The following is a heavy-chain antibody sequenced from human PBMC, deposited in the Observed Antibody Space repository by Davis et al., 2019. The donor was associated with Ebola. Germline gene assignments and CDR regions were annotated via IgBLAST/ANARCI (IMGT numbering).Heavy chain of an antibody. CDR3: ARDREMAVAGTGGY. Sequence: SVKVSCKASGGTFSSYTISWVRQAPGQGLEWMGGIIPIFGTANYAQKFQGRVTITADESTSTAYMELRSLRSDDTAVYYCARDREMAVAGTGGYWGQGTLVTVSS. V-gene: IGHV1-69*13. CDR2: IIPIFGTA. D-gene: IGHD6-19*01. J-gene: IGHJ4*02. CDR1: GGTFSSYT.